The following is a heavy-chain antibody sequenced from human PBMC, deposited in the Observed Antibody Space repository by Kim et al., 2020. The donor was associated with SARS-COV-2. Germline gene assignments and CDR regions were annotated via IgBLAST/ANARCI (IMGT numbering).Heavy chain of an antibody. CDR1: GFNFGSYA. CDR3: AEESAAIGTPLFEY. Sequence: GGSLRLSCAASGFNFGSYAMSWVRQAPGKGLEWVSGISDNGAGTFYADSVKGRFTISRDNPKNTLYLQMNSLRAEDTAVYYCAEESAAIGTPLFEYWGQGTLVTVSS. D-gene: IGHD5-18*01. CDR2: ISDNGAGT. V-gene: IGHV3-23*01. J-gene: IGHJ4*02.